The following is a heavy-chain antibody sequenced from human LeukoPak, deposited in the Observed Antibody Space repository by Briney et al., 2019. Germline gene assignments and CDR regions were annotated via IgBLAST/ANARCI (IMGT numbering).Heavy chain of an antibody. J-gene: IGHJ4*02. CDR2: IYHSGST. V-gene: IGHV4-30-2*05. D-gene: IGHD5-18*01. CDR1: GGSISSGGYS. CDR3: ARVDTAMVIEDY. Sequence: PSQTLSLTCAVSGGSISSGGYSWSWIRQPPGKGLEWIGYIYHSGSTYYNPSLKSRVTISVDTSKNQFSLKLSSVTAADTAVYYCARVDTAMVIEDYWGQGTLVTVSS.